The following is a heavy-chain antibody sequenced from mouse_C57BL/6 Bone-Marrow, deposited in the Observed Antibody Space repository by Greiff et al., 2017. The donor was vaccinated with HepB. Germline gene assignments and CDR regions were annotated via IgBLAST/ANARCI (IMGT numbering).Heavy chain of an antibody. V-gene: IGHV1-15*01. J-gene: IGHJ2*01. CDR3: TGTMARNYFDY. CDR2: IDPETGGT. D-gene: IGHD1-2*01. CDR1: GYTFTDYE. Sequence: VQLQQSGAELVRPGASVTLSCKASGYTFTDYEMHWVKQTPVHGLEWIGAIDPETGGTAYNQKFKGKAILTADKSSSTAYMELRSLTSEDSAVYYCTGTMARNYFDYWGQGTTLTVSS.